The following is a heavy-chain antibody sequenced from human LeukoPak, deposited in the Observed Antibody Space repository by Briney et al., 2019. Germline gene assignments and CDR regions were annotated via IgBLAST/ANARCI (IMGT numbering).Heavy chain of an antibody. CDR3: AVGDYYYDTRFDY. D-gene: IGHD3-22*01. J-gene: IGHJ4*02. CDR1: GYTFTIYD. V-gene: IGHV1-3*03. CDR2: INVDSGNT. Sequence: ASVKVSCKASGYTFTIYDINWVRQATGQRLEWMAWINVDSGNTKYSQEFQGRVTITRDTSASTAYMELSSLRSEDMAVYYCAVGDYYYDTRFDYWGQGTLVTVSS.